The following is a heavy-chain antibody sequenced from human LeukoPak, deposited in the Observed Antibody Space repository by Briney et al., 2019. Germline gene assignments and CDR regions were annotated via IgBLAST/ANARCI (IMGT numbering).Heavy chain of an antibody. V-gene: IGHV3-7*04. J-gene: IGHJ4*02. CDR2: IKQHGSEK. D-gene: IGHD6-19*01. Sequence: GGSLRLSCAASGFTFSSYCMSWVRQPPAKGLECVANIKQHGSEKYYADSVKGRYTISRDNAKNSLYLQMNSLRADDTPVYYCERARGRIAVAEVLDYWGQGTLVTVSS. CDR1: GFTFSSYC. CDR3: ERARGRIAVAEVLDY.